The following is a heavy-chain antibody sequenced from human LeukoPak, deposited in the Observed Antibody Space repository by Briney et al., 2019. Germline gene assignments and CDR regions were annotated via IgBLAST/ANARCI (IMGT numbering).Heavy chain of an antibody. V-gene: IGHV3-74*01. CDR2: IRGDGRFT. D-gene: IGHD4-17*01. Sequence: PGGSLRLSCAASGFSFSKYWVHWVRQGPGKGLAYVSGIRGDGRFTSYADSVKGRFTISRDNAKNTLYLQMNSLRAEDTAVYYCAKEPTVTPYDWFDPWGQGTLVTVSS. CDR1: GFSFSKYW. J-gene: IGHJ5*02. CDR3: AKEPTVTPYDWFDP.